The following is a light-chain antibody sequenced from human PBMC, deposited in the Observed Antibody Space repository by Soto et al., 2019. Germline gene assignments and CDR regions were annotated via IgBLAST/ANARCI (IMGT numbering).Light chain of an antibody. CDR1: QNVANY. J-gene: IGKJ5*01. CDR3: QQYNNWLIT. CDR2: DAS. V-gene: IGKV3-15*01. Sequence: IVLAHSPATLSLSPGEIAALSGRASQNVANYLDWYQQKPGQAPRLLIYDASTMATGFPARFSGSGSGTEFTLTISSLQSEDFAVYYCQQYNNWLITFGQGTRLEIK.